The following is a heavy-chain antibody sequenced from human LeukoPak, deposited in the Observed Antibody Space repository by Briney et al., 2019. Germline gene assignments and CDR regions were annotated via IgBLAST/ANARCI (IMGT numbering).Heavy chain of an antibody. CDR2: IIPIFGTA. J-gene: IGHJ5*02. D-gene: IGHD1-26*01. Sequence: SVKVSCKASGGTFSSYAISWVRQAPGQGLEWMGGIIPIFGTANYAQNFQGRVTITADESTSTAYMELSSLRSEDTAVYYCASCAKTRELRYCWFDPWGQGTLVTVSS. V-gene: IGHV1-69*13. CDR1: GGTFSSYA. CDR3: ASCAKTRELRYCWFDP.